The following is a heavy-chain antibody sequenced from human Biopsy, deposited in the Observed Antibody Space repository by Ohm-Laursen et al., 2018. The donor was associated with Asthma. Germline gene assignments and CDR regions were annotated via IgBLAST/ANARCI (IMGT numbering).Heavy chain of an antibody. CDR1: GFSFSEFV. Sequence: SLRLSCAATGFSFSEFVMHWVRQAPGKGLEWVAVISYDGSNKYYADSVKGRFTISRDNSKNTLYLQMNSLRAEDTAVYYCASQSSGPDFWSGYYYFDYWGQGTLVTVSS. CDR3: ASQSSGPDFWSGYYYFDY. CDR2: ISYDGSNK. D-gene: IGHD3-3*01. J-gene: IGHJ4*02. V-gene: IGHV3-30*03.